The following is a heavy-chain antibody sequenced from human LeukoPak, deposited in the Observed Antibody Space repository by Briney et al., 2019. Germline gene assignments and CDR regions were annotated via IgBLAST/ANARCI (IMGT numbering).Heavy chain of an antibody. CDR1: GFTFSNYA. CDR2: FSGSGHST. D-gene: IGHD3-9*01. J-gene: IGHJ4*02. Sequence: GGSLRLSCAASGFTFSNYAMSWVRQAPGKGLEWVSSFSGSGHSTYYADSVKGRFTISRDNSKNTLYLQMNSLRAEDTAVYYCAKEIHYDILTGYPLLGELDYWGQGTLVTVSS. V-gene: IGHV3-23*01. CDR3: AKEIHYDILTGYPLLGELDY.